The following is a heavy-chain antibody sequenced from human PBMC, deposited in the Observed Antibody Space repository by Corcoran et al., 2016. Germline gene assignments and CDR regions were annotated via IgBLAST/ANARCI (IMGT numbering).Heavy chain of an antibody. V-gene: IGHV3-49*03. CDR3: TRDKVGAGTTRDY. Sequence: EVQLVESGGGLVQPGRSLRLSCTASGFTFGDYAMSWFRQAPGKGLAWVGFIRSKAYGGTTEYAASVKGRFTISRDDSKSIAYLQMNSLKTEETAGYYGTRDKVGAGTTRDYWGQGTLVTVSS. D-gene: IGHD1-7*01. CDR2: IRSKAYGGTT. CDR1: GFTFGDYA. J-gene: IGHJ4*02.